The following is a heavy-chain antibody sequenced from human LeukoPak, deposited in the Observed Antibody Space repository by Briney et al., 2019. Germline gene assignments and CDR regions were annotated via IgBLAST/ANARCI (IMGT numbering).Heavy chain of an antibody. CDR2: IYYSGST. CDR3: ARPGIAATDAFDC. J-gene: IGHJ4*02. Sequence: SETPSLTCTVSGGSVSSSGYYWGWIRQPPGKGLEWIGGIYYSGSTYYNPSLKSRVSISVDTSKNQFSLNLTSVTAADTAVYFCARPGIAATDAFDCWGQGTLVTVSS. V-gene: IGHV4-39*01. CDR1: GGSVSSSGYY. D-gene: IGHD6-13*01.